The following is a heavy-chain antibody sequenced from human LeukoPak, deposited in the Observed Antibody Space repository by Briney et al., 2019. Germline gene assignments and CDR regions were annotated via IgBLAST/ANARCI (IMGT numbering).Heavy chain of an antibody. D-gene: IGHD2/OR15-2a*01. CDR3: SEGYFEPFAH. CDR2: LSYTGKT. V-gene: IGHV4-59*02. Sequence: SETLSLTCAVSGASVSNSRWNWIRQFPGKGLEWIGCLSYTGKTDYNRSLSSRVTISLGTSNNQVSLKLKSVTAADTAVYYCSEGYFEPFAHWGPGTLVTVSS. J-gene: IGHJ4*02. CDR1: GASVSNSR.